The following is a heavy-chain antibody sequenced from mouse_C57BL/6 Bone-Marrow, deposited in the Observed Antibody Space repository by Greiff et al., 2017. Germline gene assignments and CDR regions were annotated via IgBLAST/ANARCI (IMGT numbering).Heavy chain of an antibody. CDR3: ARHYGSREAWFAY. V-gene: IGHV5-12*01. CDR1: GFTFSDYY. D-gene: IGHD1-1*01. CDR2: ISNGGGST. Sequence: EVKLVESGGGLVQPGGSLKLSCAASGFTFSDYYMYWVRPTPEKRLEWVAYISNGGGSTYYPDTVKGRFTISRDNAKNTLYLQMSRLKSEDTAMYYCARHYGSREAWFAYWGQGTLVTVSA. J-gene: IGHJ3*01.